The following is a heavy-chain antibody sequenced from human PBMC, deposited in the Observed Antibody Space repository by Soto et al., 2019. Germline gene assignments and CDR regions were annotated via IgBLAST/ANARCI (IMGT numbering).Heavy chain of an antibody. CDR2: ISYGGTT. D-gene: IGHD2-15*01. V-gene: IGHV4-31*03. CDR3: SRGILV. J-gene: IGHJ4*02. Sequence: QVQLQESGPGLVKPSQTLSLTCTVSGGSMNSGGYCWNWNRQHPGEGLEWIGCISYGGTTSYNPSLKSRVTISVDTSMNQFSLKLSSVTAADTAVYYCSRGILVWGQGTLITVSS. CDR1: GGSMNSGGYC.